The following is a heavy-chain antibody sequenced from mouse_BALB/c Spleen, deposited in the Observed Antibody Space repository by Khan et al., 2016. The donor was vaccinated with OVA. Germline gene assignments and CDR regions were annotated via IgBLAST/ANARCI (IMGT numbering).Heavy chain of an antibody. J-gene: IGHJ4*01. Sequence: VELVESGPGLVAPSQSLSITCTVSGFSLTGYGVNWVRQPPGKGLEWLGMIWGDGSTDYNSVLKSRLSISKDNSKSQVFLKMNSLHTDDTARYYCAREIYYDYAYYYAMDYWGQGTSVTVSS. CDR1: GFSLTGYG. D-gene: IGHD2-4*01. CDR3: AREIYYDYAYYYAMDY. V-gene: IGHV2-6-7*01. CDR2: IWGDGST.